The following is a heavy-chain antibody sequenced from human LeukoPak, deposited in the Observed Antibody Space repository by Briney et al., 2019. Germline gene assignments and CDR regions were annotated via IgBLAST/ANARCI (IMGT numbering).Heavy chain of an antibody. CDR3: ARAGSSGWYLGDAFDI. CDR2: ISSSSSTI. CDR1: GFTFSSYS. D-gene: IGHD6-19*01. J-gene: IGHJ3*02. V-gene: IGHV3-48*04. Sequence: GGSLRLSCAASGFTFSSYSMNWVRQAPGKGLEWVSYISSSSSTIYYADSVKGRFTISRDNAKNSLYLQMNSLRAEDTAVYYCARAGSSGWYLGDAFDIWGQGTMVTVSS.